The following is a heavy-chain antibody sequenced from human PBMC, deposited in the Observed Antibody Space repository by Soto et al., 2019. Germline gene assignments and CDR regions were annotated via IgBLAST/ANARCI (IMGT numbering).Heavy chain of an antibody. Sequence: QMQLVESGGGVVQPGGSLRLLCAASGFSYNTYAMHWVRQAPGKGLDWVAVVSSDGNTKDYADSMKGRFTISRDNSNNTLYLQMNSLRPEDTAVYYCAKDVRASYYYGMDVWGQGTTVSVSS. CDR3: AKDVRASYYYGMDV. CDR1: GFSYNTYA. J-gene: IGHJ6*02. CDR2: VSSDGNTK. V-gene: IGHV3-30*04.